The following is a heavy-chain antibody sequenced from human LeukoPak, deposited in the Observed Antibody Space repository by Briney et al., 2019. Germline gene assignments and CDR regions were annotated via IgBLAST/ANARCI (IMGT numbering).Heavy chain of an antibody. J-gene: IGHJ6*02. V-gene: IGHV3-43D*03. Sequence: GGSLRLSCAASGFTFDDYAMHWVRQAPGKGLEWVSLISWEGGSTYYADSVKGRFTISRDNAKNSLYLQMNSLRAEDTAVYYCAIPPLSGTGSSRPLAGVDAWGQGTTVTVPS. D-gene: IGHD3-10*01. CDR3: AIPPLSGTGSSRPLAGVDA. CDR2: ISWEGGST. CDR1: GFTFDDYA.